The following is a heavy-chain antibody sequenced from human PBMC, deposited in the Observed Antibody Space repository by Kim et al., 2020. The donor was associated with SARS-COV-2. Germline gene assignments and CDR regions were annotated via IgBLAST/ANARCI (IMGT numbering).Heavy chain of an antibody. J-gene: IGHJ4*02. Sequence: GGSLRLSCAASGFTFSSHWMSWVRQAPGKGLEWVANIKEHGSEKYYVDSVKGRFTISRDNAKNSLYLQMNSLRAEDTAVYYCARGSISCCCPADYGGEGILGTVSS. CDR3: ARGSISCCCPADY. CDR2: IKEHGSEK. CDR1: GFTFSSHW. D-gene: IGHD2-2*01. V-gene: IGHV3-7*03.